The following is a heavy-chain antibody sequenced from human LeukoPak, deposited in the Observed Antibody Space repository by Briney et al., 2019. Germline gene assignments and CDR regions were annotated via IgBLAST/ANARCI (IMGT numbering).Heavy chain of an antibody. CDR1: GGSISSYY. D-gene: IGHD6-19*01. V-gene: IGHV4-59*01. CDR3: ARDSWRQRSRIAVAGPFDS. J-gene: IGHJ4*02. Sequence: SETLSLTCTVSGGSISSYYWSWIRQPPGKGLEWIGSMYYSGDTNYNPSLKSRVTISVDTSKNQFSLKLSSVTAADTAVYYCARDSWRQRSRIAVAGPFDSWGQGTLVTVSS. CDR2: MYYSGDT.